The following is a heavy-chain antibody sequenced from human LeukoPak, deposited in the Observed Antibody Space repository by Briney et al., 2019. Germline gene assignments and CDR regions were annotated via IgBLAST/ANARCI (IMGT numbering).Heavy chain of an antibody. CDR3: ARDWDY. V-gene: IGHV3-23*01. Sequence: GGSLRLSCAVSGFTLNAYPMTWVRQLPGTRLEWVSTIDDAGNVHYADSVMGRFTVSRDISKHTVYLQMNSLRVDDTAIYYCARDWDYWGQATLVTVSS. CDR1: GFTLNAYP. J-gene: IGHJ4*02. CDR2: IDDAGNV.